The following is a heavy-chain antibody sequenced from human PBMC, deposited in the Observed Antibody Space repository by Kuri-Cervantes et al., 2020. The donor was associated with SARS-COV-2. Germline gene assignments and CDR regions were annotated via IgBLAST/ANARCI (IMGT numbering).Heavy chain of an antibody. D-gene: IGHD2-2*01. J-gene: IGHJ4*02. CDR1: GFTFSSYW. CDR3: ASSCSSTSCFRPQGKNFDY. V-gene: IGHV3-7*01. CDR2: IKQDGSEK. Sequence: GESLKISCAASGFTFSSYWMSWVRQAPGKGLEWVANIKQDGSEKYYVDSVKGRFTISRDNAKNSLYLQMNSLRAEDTAVYYCASSCSSTSCFRPQGKNFDYWGQGTLVTVSS.